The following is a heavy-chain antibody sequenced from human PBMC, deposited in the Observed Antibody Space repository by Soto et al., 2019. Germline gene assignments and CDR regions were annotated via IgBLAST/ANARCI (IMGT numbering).Heavy chain of an antibody. V-gene: IGHV1-58*01. D-gene: IGHD6-13*01. CDR3: AAERDYSWYWFDP. CDR2: IVVGSGNT. J-gene: IGHJ5*02. Sequence: SVKVSCKASGFTFTSSVVQWVRQACGQRLEWIGWIVVGSGNTNYTQKFHERVTISRDLSTRTAYMELTSLRSEDTAVYYCAAERDYSWYWFDPWGQGTLVTVSS. CDR1: GFTFTSSV.